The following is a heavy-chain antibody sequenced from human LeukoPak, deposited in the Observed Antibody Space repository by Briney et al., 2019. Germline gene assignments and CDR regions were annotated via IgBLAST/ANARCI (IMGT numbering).Heavy chain of an antibody. Sequence: TSETLSLTCTVSGGSISSYYWSWIRQPPGKGLEWIGYIYYGGSTNYNPSLKSRVTISVDTSKNQFSLKLSSVTAADTAVYYCARDLAYCGGDCSYYGMDVWGQGTTVTVSS. D-gene: IGHD2-21*01. CDR3: ARDLAYCGGDCSYYGMDV. CDR1: GGSISSYY. CDR2: IYYGGST. V-gene: IGHV4-59*01. J-gene: IGHJ6*02.